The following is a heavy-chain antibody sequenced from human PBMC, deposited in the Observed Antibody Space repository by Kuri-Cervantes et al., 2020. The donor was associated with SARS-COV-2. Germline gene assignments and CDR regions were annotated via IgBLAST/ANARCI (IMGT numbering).Heavy chain of an antibody. D-gene: IGHD2-15*01. CDR2: INPGGGGT. J-gene: IGHJ4*02. CDR3: ASLGVDCSGGSCWQGFDY. CDR1: GYTFTSYG. V-gene: IGHV1-46*01. Sequence: ASVKVSCKASGYTFTSYGISWVRQAPGQGLEWMGIINPGGGGTSYAQKFQGRVTMTRDTSTSTVYMELSSLRSEDTAVYYCASLGVDCSGGSCWQGFDYWGQGTLVTVSS.